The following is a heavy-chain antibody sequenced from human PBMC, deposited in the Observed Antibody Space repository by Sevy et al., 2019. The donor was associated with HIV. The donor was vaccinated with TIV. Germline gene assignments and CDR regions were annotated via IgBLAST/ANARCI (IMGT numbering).Heavy chain of an antibody. CDR3: AKELNPALESMIEVILRTLKGFDV. D-gene: IGHD3-22*01. Sequence: GGSLRLSCTASGFTFNTHAMTWVRQAPGKGLEWVSVISGPGLSTYYADSVKGRFTISRDNSQNTLYLQINGMGVDDTATYYCAKELNPALESMIEVILRTLKGFDVWGQGTMVTVSS. J-gene: IGHJ3*01. CDR1: GFTFNTHA. V-gene: IGHV3-23*01. CDR2: ISGPGLST.